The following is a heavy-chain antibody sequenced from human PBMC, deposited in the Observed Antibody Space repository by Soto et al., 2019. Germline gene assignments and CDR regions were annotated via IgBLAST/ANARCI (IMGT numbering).Heavy chain of an antibody. Sequence: QVQLQESGPGLVRPSQTLSLTCTVSGGAIRGGGYYWTGIRQHPGKGLEWMGYIYYTGTTYYNPSLKSRVNISIDTSKNQFSLKLSSVTAADTAVYYCARDQIGYCSGGSCEDGPTFEPWGQGSLVTVSS. CDR2: IYYTGTT. J-gene: IGHJ5*02. V-gene: IGHV4-31*03. CDR1: GGAIRGGGYY. D-gene: IGHD2-15*01. CDR3: ARDQIGYCSGGSCEDGPTFEP.